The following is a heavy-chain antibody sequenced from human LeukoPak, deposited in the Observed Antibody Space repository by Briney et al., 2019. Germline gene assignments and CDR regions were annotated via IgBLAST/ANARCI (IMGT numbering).Heavy chain of an antibody. J-gene: IGHJ4*02. CDR2: ISGSGGRT. V-gene: IGHV3-23*01. D-gene: IGHD1-26*01. CDR3: AKDQMRELLPDY. Sequence: QPGGSLRLSCAASGFTFSNYAMSWVRQAPGKGLEWVSAISGSGGRTYFADSVKGRFTISRDNSRSTLFLQMNSLRAEDTAVYYCAKDQMRELLPDYWGQGTLVTVSS. CDR1: GFTFSNYA.